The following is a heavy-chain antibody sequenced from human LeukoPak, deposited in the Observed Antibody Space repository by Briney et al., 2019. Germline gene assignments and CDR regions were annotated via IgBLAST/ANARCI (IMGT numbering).Heavy chain of an antibody. Sequence: PGGSLRLSCAASGFIFSDYYMSWIRQATGKGLAWVSYISSSGSTTYYADSVKGRFTISRDNAKNSLYLQMNSLRAEDTAVYYCARSTSYGSSNWDYWGQGTLVTVSS. J-gene: IGHJ4*02. D-gene: IGHD5-18*01. CDR2: ISSSGSTT. CDR1: GFIFSDYY. CDR3: ARSTSYGSSNWDY. V-gene: IGHV3-11*01.